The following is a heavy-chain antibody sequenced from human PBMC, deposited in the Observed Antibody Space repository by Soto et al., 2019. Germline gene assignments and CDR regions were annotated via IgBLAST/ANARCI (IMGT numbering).Heavy chain of an antibody. J-gene: IGHJ3*02. Sequence: TSETLSLTCAVSGYSISSGYYWGWLRQPPGKGLEWIGSIYHGGRTYYNPSLNSRVTLSIDMTNNHVSLKLSSVTAADTAVYYCARDVELGDFAASSGYSWVAFEIWGQGTMVTVSS. CDR2: IYHGGRT. V-gene: IGHV4-38-2*02. D-gene: IGHD3-22*01. CDR1: GYSISSGYY. CDR3: ARDVELGDFAASSGYSWVAFEI.